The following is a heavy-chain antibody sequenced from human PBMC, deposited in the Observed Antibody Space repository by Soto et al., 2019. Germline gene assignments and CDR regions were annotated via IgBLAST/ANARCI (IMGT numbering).Heavy chain of an antibody. CDR3: AKDHRLYYYDSSGYYGGIS. Sequence: QVQLVESGGGVVQPGRSLRLSCAASGFTFSSYGMHWVRQAPGKGLEWVEVISYDGSNKYYADSVKGRFTISRDNSKNTLYLQMNSLRAEDTAVYYCAKDHRLYYYDSSGYYGGISWGQGPLVTVSS. CDR1: GFTFSSYG. CDR2: ISYDGSNK. V-gene: IGHV3-30*18. J-gene: IGHJ4*02. D-gene: IGHD3-22*01.